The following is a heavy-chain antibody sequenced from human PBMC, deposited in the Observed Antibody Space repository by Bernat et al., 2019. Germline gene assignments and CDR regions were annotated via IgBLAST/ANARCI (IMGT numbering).Heavy chain of an antibody. J-gene: IGHJ4*02. CDR2: IWYDGSNK. V-gene: IGHV3-33*01. Sequence: QVQLVESGGGVVQPGRSLRLSCAASGFTFSSYGMLWVRQAPGKGLEWVAVIWYDGSNKYYADSVKGRFTISRDNSKNTLYLQMNSLRAEDTAVYYCARYMEGDYLDYWGQGTLVTVSS. CDR3: ARYMEGDYLDY. D-gene: IGHD3-10*01. CDR1: GFTFSSYG.